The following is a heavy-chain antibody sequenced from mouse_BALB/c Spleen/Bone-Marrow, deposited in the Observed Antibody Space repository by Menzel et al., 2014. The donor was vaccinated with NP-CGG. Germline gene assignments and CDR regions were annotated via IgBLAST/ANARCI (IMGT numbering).Heavy chain of an antibody. Sequence: QVQLKQSGAELVKPGASVKLSCKASGYTFTSYWMHWVKQRPGQGLEWIGEIDPPDSYTNYNQKFKGKATLTVDKSSSTAYMQLSSLTSEDSAVYFRARWLLRYYAMDDWGQGTSVTVSS. CDR1: GYTFTSYW. J-gene: IGHJ4*01. CDR3: ARWLLRYYAMDD. CDR2: IDPPDSYT. V-gene: IGHV1-69*02. D-gene: IGHD2-3*01.